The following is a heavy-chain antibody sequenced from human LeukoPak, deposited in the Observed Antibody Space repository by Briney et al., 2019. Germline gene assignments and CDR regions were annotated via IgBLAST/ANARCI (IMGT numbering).Heavy chain of an antibody. CDR3: ARGPRFIAAPYYFDY. J-gene: IGHJ4*02. Sequence: PSETLSLTCAVYGGSFSGYYWSWIRQPPGKGLEWIGEINHSGSTNYNPSLKSQVTISVDTSKNQFSLKLSSVTAADTAVYYCARGPRFIAAPYYFDYWGQGTLVTVSS. CDR2: INHSGST. D-gene: IGHD6-13*01. V-gene: IGHV4-34*01. CDR1: GGSFSGYY.